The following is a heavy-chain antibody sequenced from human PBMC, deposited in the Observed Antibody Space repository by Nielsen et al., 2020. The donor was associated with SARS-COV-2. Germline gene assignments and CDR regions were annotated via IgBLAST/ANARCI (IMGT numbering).Heavy chain of an antibody. V-gene: IGHV4-39*01. CDR2: IYYSGTT. D-gene: IGHD3-10*01. CDR1: GGSISSSSYY. CDR3: ARQDINMGRGGHGMDV. Sequence: GSLRLSCTVSGGSISSSSYYWAWIRQPPGKGLEWIGSIYYSGTTYYNSSLNSRVSISLDTSKNQFSLKLPSVTAAATAVYYCARQDINMGRGGHGMDVWGQGKTVTVSS. J-gene: IGHJ6*02.